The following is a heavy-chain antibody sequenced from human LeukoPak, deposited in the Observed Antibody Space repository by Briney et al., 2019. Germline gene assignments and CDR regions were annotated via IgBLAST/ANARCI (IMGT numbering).Heavy chain of an antibody. CDR1: GYSITSED. V-gene: IGHV1-8*03. Sequence: ASVKVSCKASGYSITSEDINWVRQATGQGLEWMGWMNPNSGNKGYAQKFQGRFSITRDTSTNTAYMELSSLRSEDTAVYYCARADHNYWNAFDIWGQGTLVTVSS. CDR2: MNPNSGNK. J-gene: IGHJ3*02. D-gene: IGHD1-1*01. CDR3: ARADHNYWNAFDI.